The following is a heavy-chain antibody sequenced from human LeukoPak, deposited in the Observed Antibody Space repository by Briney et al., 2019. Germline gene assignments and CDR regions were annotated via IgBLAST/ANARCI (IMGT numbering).Heavy chain of an antibody. CDR1: GFIFSSYE. CDR3: AKEGDGYH. D-gene: IGHD5-24*01. Sequence: PGGSLRLSCAASGFIFSSYEMSWVRQAPGKGLEWVSYISSSGRTMYYADSVKGRFTVSRDNAKNSLYLQMNSLRIEDTALYYCAKEGDGYHWGQGTMVTVSS. CDR2: ISSSGRTM. V-gene: IGHV3-48*03. J-gene: IGHJ3*01.